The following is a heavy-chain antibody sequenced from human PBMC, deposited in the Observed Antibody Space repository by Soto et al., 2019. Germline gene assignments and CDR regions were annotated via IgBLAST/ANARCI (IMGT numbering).Heavy chain of an antibody. V-gene: IGHV3-74*01. Sequence: EVQLVESGGGLVQPGGSLRLSCAASGFTFSTYWMHWVRQAPGEGLVWVSRIKGDESTTNYADSVKGRFTVSRDNARNTLYLQINSLRPEDKAIYYCARGGLYAYYQDNWGQGTLVTVSS. D-gene: IGHD3-16*01. CDR2: IKGDESTT. CDR1: GFTFSTYW. CDR3: ARGGLYAYYQDN. J-gene: IGHJ4*02.